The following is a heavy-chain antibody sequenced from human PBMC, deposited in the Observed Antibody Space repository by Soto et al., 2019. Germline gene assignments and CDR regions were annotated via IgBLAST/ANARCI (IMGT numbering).Heavy chain of an antibody. CDR3: ASGTLSTIPAPDS. CDR1: GGSISSGGYY. J-gene: IGHJ4*02. D-gene: IGHD2-2*01. Sequence: PSETLSLTCAVSGGSISSGGYYWNWIRQPPGKTLEWIGSIYYTGGTNYNPSLKSRVTISVDTSKNHFSLKFNSLTAADTAVYYCASGTLSTIPAPDSWSQGTLVTVAS. CDR2: IYYTGGT. V-gene: IGHV4-61*03.